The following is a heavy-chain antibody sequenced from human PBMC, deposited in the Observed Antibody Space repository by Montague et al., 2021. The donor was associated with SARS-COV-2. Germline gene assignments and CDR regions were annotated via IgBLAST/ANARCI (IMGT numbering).Heavy chain of an antibody. D-gene: IGHD3-22*01. J-gene: IGHJ4*02. CDR1: GFIFSSYE. Sequence: SLRLSCAASGFIFSSYEMNWVRQAPGKGLEWVSYISNSGDTKYYADSVKGRFTISRDIAKNSLYLQMSSLRAEDTAVYYCARAGEDYYYDSSGFLYWGQGILVTVSS. V-gene: IGHV3-48*03. CDR3: ARAGEDYYYDSSGFLY. CDR2: ISNSGDTK.